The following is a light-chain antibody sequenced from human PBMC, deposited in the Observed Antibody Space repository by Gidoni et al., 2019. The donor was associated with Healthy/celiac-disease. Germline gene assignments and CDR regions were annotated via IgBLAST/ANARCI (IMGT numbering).Light chain of an antibody. CDR3: QQRYSTPPIT. CDR1: KSISSY. CDR2: DAS. V-gene: IGKV1-39*01. Sequence: DIQLTQSPSSLSASVGARVTITCRASKSISSYLNWYQQKPGNAPKLLIYDASSLQSGVQSRFSGSGSGTDFTLTISSLQPEDFATYYCQQRYSTPPITFGQGTRLEIK. J-gene: IGKJ5*01.